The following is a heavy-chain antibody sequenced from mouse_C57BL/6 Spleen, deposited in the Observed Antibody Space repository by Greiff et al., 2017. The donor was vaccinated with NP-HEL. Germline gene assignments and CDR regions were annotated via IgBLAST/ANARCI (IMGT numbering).Heavy chain of an antibody. D-gene: IGHD1-1*01. CDR3: ARHYYGSSYYWYFDV. CDR1: GFTFSSYG. CDR2: ISSGGSYT. Sequence: EVKLMESGGDLVKPGGSLKLSCAASGFTFSSYGMSWVRQTPDKRLEWVATISSGGSYTYYPDSVKGRFTISRDNAKNTLYLQMSSLKSEDTAMYYCARHYYGSSYYWYFDVWGTGTTVTVSS. V-gene: IGHV5-6*01. J-gene: IGHJ1*03.